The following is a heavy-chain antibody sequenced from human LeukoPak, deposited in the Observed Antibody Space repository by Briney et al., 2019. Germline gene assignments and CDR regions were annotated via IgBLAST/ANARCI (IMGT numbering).Heavy chain of an antibody. CDR3: ARDRTIAVAGMGYYYYMDG. D-gene: IGHD6-19*01. CDR2: IKQDGSEK. Sequence: GGSLRLSCAASGFTFSSYWMSWVRQAPGKGLEWVANIKQDGSEKYYVDSVKGRFTISRDNAKNSLYLQMNSLRAEDTAVYYCARDRTIAVAGMGYYYYMDGWGKGTTVTVSS. CDR1: GFTFSSYW. V-gene: IGHV3-7*01. J-gene: IGHJ6*03.